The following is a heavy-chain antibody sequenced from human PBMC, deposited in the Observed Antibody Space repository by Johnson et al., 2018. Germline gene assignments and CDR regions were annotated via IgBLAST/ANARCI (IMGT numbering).Heavy chain of an antibody. V-gene: IGHV3-9*01. CDR3: VRVRVDRGGYPNDAFDI. D-gene: IGHD1-26*01. Sequence: VQLVQSGGGLVQPGRSLRLSCAASGFTFDDYAMHWVRQAPGKGLEWVSGISWNSGSIGYADSVKGRFTISRDNAKNSLFLQMNSLRAEDTALYYCVRVRVDRGGYPNDAFDIWGQGTMVTVSS. CDR2: ISWNSGSI. J-gene: IGHJ3*02. CDR1: GFTFDDYA.